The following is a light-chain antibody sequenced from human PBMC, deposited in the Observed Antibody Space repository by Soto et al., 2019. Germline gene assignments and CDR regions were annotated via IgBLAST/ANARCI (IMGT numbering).Light chain of an antibody. Sequence: EVVMTQSPATLSVSPGERVTLSCRASQSINAHLAWYQQKPGQAPRLLIHGASTRATGIPARFSGSGYGTEFIXXIXSXXSEDVAVYYCQQYNTWLWTFGQGTKVELQ. CDR3: QQYNTWLWT. CDR1: QSINAH. CDR2: GAS. V-gene: IGKV3-15*01. J-gene: IGKJ1*01.